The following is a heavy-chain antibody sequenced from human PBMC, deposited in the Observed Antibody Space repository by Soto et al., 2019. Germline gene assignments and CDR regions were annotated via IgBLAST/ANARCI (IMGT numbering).Heavy chain of an antibody. CDR1: ADTFTGYT. Sequence: QVQLVQSGAEVKKPGSSVKVSCKASADTFTGYTVTWVRQAPGQGLEWVGRVIPILGASNFAQKFQGRVTISADKSTDTAYMVLTVLTSEDTAFYYCARSRGSYYSNFDSWGQGTLVTVSS. CDR2: VIPILGAS. V-gene: IGHV1-69*08. CDR3: ARSRGSYYSNFDS. D-gene: IGHD3-10*01. J-gene: IGHJ4*02.